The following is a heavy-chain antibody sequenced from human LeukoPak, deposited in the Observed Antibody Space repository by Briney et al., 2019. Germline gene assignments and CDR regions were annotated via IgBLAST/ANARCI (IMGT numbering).Heavy chain of an antibody. CDR2: IYYSGSS. V-gene: IGHV4-59*01. CDR1: GGSISGYH. Sequence: SETLSLTCNVSGGSISGYHWSWIRQPPGKGLEWLGYIYYSGSSNYNPSLKSRVTMSADASKNQFSLKLSSVTAADTAVYYCARVPRSYYYYYYMDVWGKGTTVTVSS. J-gene: IGHJ6*03. CDR3: ARVPRSYYYYYYMDV.